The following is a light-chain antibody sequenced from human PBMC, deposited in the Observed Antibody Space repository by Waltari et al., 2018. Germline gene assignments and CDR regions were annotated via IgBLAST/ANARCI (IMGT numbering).Light chain of an antibody. V-gene: IGLV2-14*03. CDR3: CSYTTTTTWV. Sequence: QSALTQPASVSGSPGQSITISCSGTGSDIGGFKYVSWYQQRPGKAPKLLIYGVSQRPSGVSDRFSGSKSGNRASLTISGLQAEDDSDYYCCSYTTTTTWVFGGGTKLTVL. CDR1: GSDIGGFKY. J-gene: IGLJ3*02. CDR2: GVS.